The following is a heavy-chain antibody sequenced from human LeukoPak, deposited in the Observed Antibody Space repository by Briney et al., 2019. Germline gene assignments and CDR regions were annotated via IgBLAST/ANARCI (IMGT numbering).Heavy chain of an antibody. CDR2: INSDGSST. J-gene: IGHJ4*02. V-gene: IGHV3-74*01. CDR1: GFTFSSYW. D-gene: IGHD6-13*01. CDR3: ARASGYSSSWPFDY. Sequence: GGSLRLSCAASGFTFSSYWMHWVRQAPGKGLVWVSRINSDGSSTSYADSVKGRFTISRDNAKNTLYLQMNSLRAEDTAVYYRARASGYSSSWPFDYWGQGTLVTVSS.